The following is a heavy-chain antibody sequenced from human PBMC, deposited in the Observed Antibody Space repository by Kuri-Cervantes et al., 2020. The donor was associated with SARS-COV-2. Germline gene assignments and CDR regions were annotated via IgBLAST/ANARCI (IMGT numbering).Heavy chain of an antibody. V-gene: IGHV1-8*02. Sequence: ASVKVSCKASGYTFTSYDINWVRQATGQGLEWMGWMNPNSGNTGYAQKFQGRVTMTRNTSISTAYMELNSLRSEDTAVYYCARVAPYSRTNDAFDIWGQGTMVTVSS. CDR1: GYTFTSYD. CDR3: ARVAPYSRTNDAFDI. J-gene: IGHJ3*02. D-gene: IGHD4-11*01. CDR2: MNPNSGNT.